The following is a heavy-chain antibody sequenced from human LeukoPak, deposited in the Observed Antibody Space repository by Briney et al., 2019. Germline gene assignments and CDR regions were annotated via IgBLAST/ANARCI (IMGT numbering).Heavy chain of an antibody. V-gene: IGHV4-31*03. CDR3: ARDPLRDYDSSGSFDY. J-gene: IGHJ4*02. CDR1: GGSISSGDYY. Sequence: SQTLSLTCTVSGGSISSGDYYWSWIRQHPGKGLEWIGYIYYSGSTYYNPSLKSRVTISVDTSKNQFSLKLSSVTAADTAVYYCARDPLRDYDSSGSFDYWGQGTLVTVSS. D-gene: IGHD3-22*01. CDR2: IYYSGST.